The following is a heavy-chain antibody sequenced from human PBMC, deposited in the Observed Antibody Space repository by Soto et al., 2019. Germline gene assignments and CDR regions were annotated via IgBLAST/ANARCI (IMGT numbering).Heavy chain of an antibody. CDR3: AKDRHPDGIWTFDS. Sequence: GGAPRIPCAGPGFTLCTHAIKLGPPAPGKGLEWVSGINAPGSPTYYAASVKGRFTVSRDNSKKMLFLQMNSLRDEDTAVYYCAKDRHPDGIWTFDSWGPGTLVTVSS. CDR2: INAPGSPT. J-gene: IGHJ4*02. V-gene: IGHV3-23*01. D-gene: IGHD3-9*01. CDR1: GFTLCTHA.